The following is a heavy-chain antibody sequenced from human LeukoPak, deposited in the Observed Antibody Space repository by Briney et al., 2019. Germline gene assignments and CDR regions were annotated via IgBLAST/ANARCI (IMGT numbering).Heavy chain of an antibody. D-gene: IGHD4-17*01. CDR3: ARIYGDYTS. CDR2: IYHSGST. V-gene: IGHV4-4*02. CDR1: AGSISSSNW. J-gene: IGHJ5*02. Sequence: PSETLSLTCSVSAGSISSSNWWSWVRQPPEKGLEWIGEIYHSGSTNYKPSLKSRVTISVDKSKNQFSLKLSSVTAADTAVYYCARIYGDYTSWGQGTLVTVSS.